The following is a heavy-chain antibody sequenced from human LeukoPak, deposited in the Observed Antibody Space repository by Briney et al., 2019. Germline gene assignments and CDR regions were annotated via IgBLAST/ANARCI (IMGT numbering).Heavy chain of an antibody. D-gene: IGHD4-17*01. CDR2: ISSNGGST. V-gene: IGHV3-64*01. CDR1: GFTFSSYA. Sequence: GGSLRLSCAASGFTFSSYAMHWVRQAPGKGLEYVSAISSNGGSTYYANSVKGRFTISRDNSKNTLYLQMGSLRAEDMAVYYCARESLDYGDYGWYFDLWGRGALVTVSS. J-gene: IGHJ2*01. CDR3: ARESLDYGDYGWYFDL.